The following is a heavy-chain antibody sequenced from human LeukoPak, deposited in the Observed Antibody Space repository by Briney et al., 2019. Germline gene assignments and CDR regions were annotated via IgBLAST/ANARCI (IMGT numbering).Heavy chain of an antibody. CDR3: ARGGKDYYDSSGYGDAFDI. D-gene: IGHD3-22*01. Sequence: ASVKVSCKASGYTFTSYGISWVRQAPGQGLEWMGWISAYNGNTNYAQKLQGRVTMTTDTSTSTAYMELRSLRSDDTAVYYCARGGKDYYDSSGYGDAFDIWGQGTMVTVSS. CDR1: GYTFTSYG. V-gene: IGHV1-18*01. J-gene: IGHJ3*02. CDR2: ISAYNGNT.